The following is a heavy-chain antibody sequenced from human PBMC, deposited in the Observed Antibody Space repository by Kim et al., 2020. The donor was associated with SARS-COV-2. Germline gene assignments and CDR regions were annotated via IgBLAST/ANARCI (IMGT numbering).Heavy chain of an antibody. J-gene: IGHJ4*02. Sequence: GVTSYFADSGKGRFTISRDNSKDTLYLQMDSLRVEDTAIYYCARGTQIDCWGQGILVTVSS. V-gene: IGHV3-23*01. CDR2: GVTS. CDR3: ARGTQIDC.